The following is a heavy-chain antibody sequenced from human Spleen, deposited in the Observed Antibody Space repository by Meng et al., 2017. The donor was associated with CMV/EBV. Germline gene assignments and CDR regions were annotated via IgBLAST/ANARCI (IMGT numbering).Heavy chain of an antibody. J-gene: IGHJ4*02. CDR2: ISRSGNTI. D-gene: IGHD6-13*01. CDR1: GFTFNDYY. V-gene: IGHV3-11*01. Sequence: SGFTFNDYYMSWIRQAPGKGLEWVSYISRSGNTIYYADSVKGRFIISRDNAKNSLYLQMNSLRAEDTAVYYCARESYNNNWYFFDYWGLGTLVTVSS. CDR3: ARESYNNNWYFFDY.